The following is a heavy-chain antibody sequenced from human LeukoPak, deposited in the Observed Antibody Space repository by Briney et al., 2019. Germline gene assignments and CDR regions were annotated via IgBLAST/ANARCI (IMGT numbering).Heavy chain of an antibody. Sequence: GGSLRLSCAASGFTFDDYAMHWVRQAPGKGLEWVSLVSWDGGSTYYADSVKGRFTISRDNSKNTLYLQMNSLRAEDTAVYYCAKDRKYDFWSGYSGGMDVWGKGTTVTVSS. V-gene: IGHV3-43D*04. CDR2: VSWDGGST. J-gene: IGHJ6*04. D-gene: IGHD3-3*01. CDR1: GFTFDDYA. CDR3: AKDRKYDFWSGYSGGMDV.